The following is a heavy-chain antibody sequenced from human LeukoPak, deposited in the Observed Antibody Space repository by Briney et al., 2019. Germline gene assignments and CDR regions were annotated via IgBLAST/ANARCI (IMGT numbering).Heavy chain of an antibody. J-gene: IGHJ4*02. V-gene: IGHV1-2*02. Sequence: ASVKVSCKASGYTFTGYYMHWVRQAPGQGLEWMGWINPNSGGTNYAQKFQGRVTTTRDTSISTAYMELSRLRSDDTAVYYCARDGVAGTRYYFDYWGQGTLVTVSS. D-gene: IGHD6-19*01. CDR2: INPNSGGT. CDR3: ARDGVAGTRYYFDY. CDR1: GYTFTGYY.